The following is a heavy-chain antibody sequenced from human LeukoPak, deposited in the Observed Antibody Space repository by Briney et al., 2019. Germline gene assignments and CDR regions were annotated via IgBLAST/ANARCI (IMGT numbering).Heavy chain of an antibody. CDR1: GGSISSYY. J-gene: IGHJ4*02. CDR3: ARVGYSSSWYRGFDY. V-gene: IGHV4-4*07. D-gene: IGHD6-13*01. Sequence: PSETLSLTCTVSGGSISSYYWSWIRQPAGKGLEWIGRIYTSGSTNYNPSLKSRITMSVDTSKNQFSLKLSSVTAADTAVYYCARVGYSSSWYRGFDYWGQGTLATVSS. CDR2: IYTSGST.